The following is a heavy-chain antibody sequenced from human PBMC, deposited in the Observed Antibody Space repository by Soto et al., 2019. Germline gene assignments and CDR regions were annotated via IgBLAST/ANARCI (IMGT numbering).Heavy chain of an antibody. V-gene: IGHV4-31*03. CDR1: GVSINSGDYY. Sequence: QVQLQESGPGLVKPSQTLSLNCSVSGVSINSGDYYWSWIRQHAGQCLEWIGYIFYSGTTFYNPSLKSRVTISIDASKNQFSLEMSSVTAADTAVYYCAKVRGHAFDIRGQGTMVTVSS. D-gene: IGHD3-10*01. J-gene: IGHJ3*02. CDR3: AKVRGHAFDI. CDR2: IFYSGTT.